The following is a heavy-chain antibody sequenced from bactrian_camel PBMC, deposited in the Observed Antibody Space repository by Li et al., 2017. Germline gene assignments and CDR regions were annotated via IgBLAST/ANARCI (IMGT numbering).Heavy chain of an antibody. CDR1: ASVTSSYC. Sequence: VQLVESGGGSVQAGGSLRLSCAASASVTSSYCMGWFRQAPGMERERVAEIDSFGITSYADSVKGRFTISKDNTKNTNTVYLQMNSLKSEDTAVYYCAADSYGAWCGLAGQGTQVTVS. CDR2: IDSFGIT. J-gene: IGHJ4*01. V-gene: IGHV3S53*01. D-gene: IGHD6*01.